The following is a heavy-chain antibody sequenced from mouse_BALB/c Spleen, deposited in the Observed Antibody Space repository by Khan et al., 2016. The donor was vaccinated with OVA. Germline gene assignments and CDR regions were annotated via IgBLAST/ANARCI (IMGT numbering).Heavy chain of an antibody. CDR3: ARDGSRYSYAMDY. V-gene: IGHV3-2*02. Sequence: VQLKESGPGLVKPSQSLSLTCTVTGHSITSDYAWNWIRQFPENKLEWMGYISSSGSTNYNPAFKSRISITRDTSKNQFFLQLNSVTTEDTATYYCARDGSRYSYAMDYWGQGTSVTVSS. CDR2: ISSSGST. J-gene: IGHJ4*01. D-gene: IGHD2-3*01. CDR1: GHSITSDYA.